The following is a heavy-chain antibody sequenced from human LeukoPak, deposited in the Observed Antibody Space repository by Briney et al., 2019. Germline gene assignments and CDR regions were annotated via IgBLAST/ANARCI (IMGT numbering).Heavy chain of an antibody. D-gene: IGHD6-13*01. CDR1: GVSISISNYY. V-gene: IGHV4-39*06. CDR2: MSYSGRT. CDR3: ARGLIAAAGIFDY. J-gene: IGHJ4*02. Sequence: SETLSLTCTVSGVSISISNYYWGWIRQPPGKGLEWFGSMSYSGRTYYNPSLKTRVTVSLDTSKNQFTLKLSSVTAAGTAGYYCARGLIAAAGIFDYWGQGTLVTVSS.